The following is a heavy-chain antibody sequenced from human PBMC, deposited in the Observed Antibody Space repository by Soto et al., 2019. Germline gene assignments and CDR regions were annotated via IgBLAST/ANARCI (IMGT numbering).Heavy chain of an antibody. CDR1: GGSFSGYY. CDR2: INHSGST. D-gene: IGHD2-8*02. CDR3: ARLGWGTAKDWFDP. Sequence: PSETLSLTCAVYGGSFSGYYWSWIRQPPGKGLEWIGEINHSGSTNYNPSLKSRVTISVDTSKNQFSLKLSSVTAADTAVYYCARLGWGTAKDWFDPWGQGTLVTVSS. J-gene: IGHJ5*02. V-gene: IGHV4-34*01.